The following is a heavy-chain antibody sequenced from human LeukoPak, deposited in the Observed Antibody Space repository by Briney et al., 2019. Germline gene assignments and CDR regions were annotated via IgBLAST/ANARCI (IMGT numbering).Heavy chain of an antibody. V-gene: IGHV4-39*01. CDR3: ARHARGYCSGGSCSDWYFGL. CDR1: GGSISSSSYY. J-gene: IGHJ2*01. Sequence: PSETLSLTRTVSGGSISSSSYYWGWIRQPPGKGLEWIGSIYYSGSTYYNPSLKSRVTISVDTSKNQFSLKLSSVTAADTAVYYCARHARGYCSGGSCSDWYFGLWGRGTLVTVSS. D-gene: IGHD2-15*01. CDR2: IYYSGST.